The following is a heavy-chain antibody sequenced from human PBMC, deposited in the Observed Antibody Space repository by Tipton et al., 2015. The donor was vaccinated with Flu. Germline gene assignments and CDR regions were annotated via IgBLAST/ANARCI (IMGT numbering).Heavy chain of an antibody. D-gene: IGHD1-26*01. J-gene: IGHJ6*02. Sequence: QVQLVQSGGGVVQPGRSLRLSCAASGFTFSSYAMHWVRQAPGKGLEWVAVIPYDGSNKYYADSVKGRFTISRDNSKNTLYLQMNSLRAEDTAVYYCARDPAGGPGWELANYYYYGMDVWGQGTTVTVSS. CDR2: IPYDGSNK. CDR1: GFTFSSYA. CDR3: ARDPAGGPGWELANYYYYGMDV. V-gene: IGHV3-30-3*01.